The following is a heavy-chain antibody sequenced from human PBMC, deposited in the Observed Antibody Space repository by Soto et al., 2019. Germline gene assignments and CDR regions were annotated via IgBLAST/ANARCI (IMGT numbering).Heavy chain of an antibody. CDR1: CGTVASSHW. D-gene: IGHD2-21*02. CDR3: AREIVTAGGNNYFDP. Sequence: PSDTLSLTCGVSCGTVASSHWWSWVRQSPGGGLEWIGNVYHTGDTNLNPSLQSRVTISVDKSNNQFSLRLNSLTAADTAVYFCAREIVTAGGNNYFDPWGPGTLVTVSS. J-gene: IGHJ5*02. V-gene: IGHV4-4*02. CDR2: VYHTGDT.